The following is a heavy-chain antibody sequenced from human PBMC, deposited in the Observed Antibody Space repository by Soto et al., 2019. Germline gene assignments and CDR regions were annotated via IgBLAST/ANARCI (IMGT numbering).Heavy chain of an antibody. V-gene: IGHV3-30*18. J-gene: IGHJ4*02. CDR1: GFMFSLYD. CDR2: VSRDGRKQ. CDR3: AKDGGCGISTSIPPDY. Sequence: GGSLRLSCAVSGFMFSLYDMHWVRQAPGKGLEWVAVVSRDGRKQTYADPVKGRFTISRDNSKNILFLQMSGLTTEDTALYYCAKDGGCGISTSIPPDYWGKGTMGTVSS. D-gene: IGHD1-26*01.